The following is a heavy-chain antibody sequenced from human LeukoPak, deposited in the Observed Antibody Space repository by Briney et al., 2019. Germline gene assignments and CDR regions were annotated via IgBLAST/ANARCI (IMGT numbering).Heavy chain of an antibody. D-gene: IGHD6-19*01. CDR3: AKSGSRDWDYFEY. J-gene: IGHJ4*02. CDR2: IXXDGGYT. CDR1: GFTFSSYA. V-gene: IGHV3-23*01. Sequence: GGSLRLSCAASGFTFSSYAMXXXXXXXXXXXXXXXNIXXDGGYTNSXXSVXGRXXXXRANSKXRLFLQINSLRAEDTAVYYCAKSGSRDWDYFEYWGQGTLVTASS.